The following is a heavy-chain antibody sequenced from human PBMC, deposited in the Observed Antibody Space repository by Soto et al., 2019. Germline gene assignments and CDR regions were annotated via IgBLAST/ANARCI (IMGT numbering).Heavy chain of an antibody. V-gene: IGHV4-31*03. CDR2: IYYSGST. CDR1: GGSISSGGYY. CDR3: ARGGIAVANDAFDI. Sequence: PSETLSLTCTVSGGSISSGGYYWSWIRQHPGKGLEWIGYIYYSGSTYYNPSLKSRVTISVDTSKNQFSLKLSSVTAADTAVYYCARGGIAVANDAFDIWGQGAMVTVSS. D-gene: IGHD6-19*01. J-gene: IGHJ3*02.